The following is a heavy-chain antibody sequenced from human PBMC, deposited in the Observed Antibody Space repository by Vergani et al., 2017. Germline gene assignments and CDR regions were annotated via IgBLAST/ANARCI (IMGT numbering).Heavy chain of an antibody. J-gene: IGHJ5*02. CDR3: ARHSTVEWLVKLGSIDP. CDR1: GASIRSSNYY. D-gene: IGHD6-19*01. CDR2: IYYSGST. V-gene: IGHV4-39*01. Sequence: QLQLQESGPGLVKPSATLSLTCSVSGASIRSSNYYWGWIRQPPGKGLEWIASIYYSGSTYYNPSLKSRVTIPVDTSKNQFSLKLSSVTAADTAVYFCARHSTVEWLVKLGSIDPWGQGILVTVSS.